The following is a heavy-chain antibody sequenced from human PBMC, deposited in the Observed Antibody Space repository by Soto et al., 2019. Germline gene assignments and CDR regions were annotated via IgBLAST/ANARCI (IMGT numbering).Heavy chain of an antibody. CDR2: ISAYNGNT. V-gene: IGHV1-18*01. CDR1: GYTFNSYG. CDR3: ARDCVNACILLWSSYHPYCIDV. J-gene: IGHJ6*02. Sequence: ASVKVSCKASGYTFNSYGIHWVRQAPGQGLEWMGWISAYNGNTNYAQNLQDRVTMTTDTSTSTAYMELRSLRSDDTAVYYCARDCVNACILLWSSYHPYCIDVWGQGTTGTGFS. D-gene: IGHD3-10*01.